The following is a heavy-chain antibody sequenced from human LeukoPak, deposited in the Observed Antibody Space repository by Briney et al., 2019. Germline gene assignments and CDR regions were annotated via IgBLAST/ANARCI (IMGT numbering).Heavy chain of an antibody. CDR3: ATRDFSGWWFDP. V-gene: IGHV1-46*04. D-gene: IGHD6-19*01. Sequence: GASVKISCKTSGYTFTSYDVHWVRQAPGQGLEWMGIIEPTSGSTTYAHKLEDSITMTRDTSTTTVFLELSSLSSEDTAVYYCATRDFSGWWFDPWGQGTLVTVSS. CDR2: IEPTSGST. CDR1: GYTFTSYD. J-gene: IGHJ5*02.